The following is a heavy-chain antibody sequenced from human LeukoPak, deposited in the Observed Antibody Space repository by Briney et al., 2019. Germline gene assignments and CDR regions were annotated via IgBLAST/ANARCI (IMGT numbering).Heavy chain of an antibody. Sequence: ASVKVSCKASGYTFTSYYMHWARQAPGQGLEWMGIINPSGGSTSYAQRFQGRVTMTRDTSTSTVYMELSSLRSEDTAVYYCARTRGTGDLDYWGQGTLVTVSS. D-gene: IGHD7-27*01. J-gene: IGHJ4*02. V-gene: IGHV1-46*01. CDR3: ARTRGTGDLDY. CDR2: INPSGGST. CDR1: GYTFTSYY.